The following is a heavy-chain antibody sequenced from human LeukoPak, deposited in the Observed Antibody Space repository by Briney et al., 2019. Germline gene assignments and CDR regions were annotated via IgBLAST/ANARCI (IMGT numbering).Heavy chain of an antibody. CDR2: ISYDGSNK. CDR3: ATDSAVPGTHPPDY. Sequence: GGSLRPSCAASGFSFSTYSLHWVRQALGRGLEWVSLISYDGSNKYYADSVGGRFTVSRDNSQRTLYLQMNSLRIEDTAVYYCATDSAVPGTHPPDYWGQGTLVTVSS. J-gene: IGHJ4*02. D-gene: IGHD6-19*01. CDR1: GFSFSTYS. V-gene: IGHV3-30-3*01.